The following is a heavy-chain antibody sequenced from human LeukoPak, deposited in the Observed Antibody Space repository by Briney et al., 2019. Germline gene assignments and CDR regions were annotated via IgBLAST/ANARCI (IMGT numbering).Heavy chain of an antibody. D-gene: IGHD3-22*01. CDR3: ARGSRSYYDSSGYAY. Sequence: ASVKVSCKASGYTFTSYYIHWVRQAPGQGLEYMGIIRPSGSTAYAQKLQGRVTMTTDTSTSTAYMELRSLRSDDTAVYYCARGSRSYYDSSGYAYWGQGTLVTVSS. J-gene: IGHJ4*02. V-gene: IGHV1-46*01. CDR1: GYTFTSYY. CDR2: IRPSGST.